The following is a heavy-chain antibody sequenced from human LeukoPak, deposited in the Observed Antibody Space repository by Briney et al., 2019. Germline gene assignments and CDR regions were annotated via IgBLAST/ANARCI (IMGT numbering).Heavy chain of an antibody. CDR3: AHLVWEYVGGLDV. CDR2: IYTSRNT. V-gene: IGHV3-23*05. CDR1: GFIFRNYG. Sequence: PGGSLRLSCAASGFIFRNYGMTWVRQAPGKGLEWVSGIYTSRNTRYADSVKGRFTISRDNSKNTLYLQMDSLRVEDTAVYYCAHLVWEYVGGLDVWGQGTTVTVSS. D-gene: IGHD3/OR15-3a*01. J-gene: IGHJ6*02.